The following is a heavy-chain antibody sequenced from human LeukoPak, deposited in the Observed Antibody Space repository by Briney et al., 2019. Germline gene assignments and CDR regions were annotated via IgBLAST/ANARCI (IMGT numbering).Heavy chain of an antibody. CDR3: ARDYTLTLGTTTYFQH. CDR1: GYTFSSYA. J-gene: IGHJ1*01. Sequence: ASVKVFCKASGYTFSSYAMNWVRQAPGQGLELMGWINTNTGNPTYAQGFTGRFVFSLDTSVSTAYLQISSLKAEDTAVYYCARDYTLTLGTTTYFQHWGQGTLVSVSS. V-gene: IGHV7-4-1*02. CDR2: INTNTGNP. D-gene: IGHD1-7*01.